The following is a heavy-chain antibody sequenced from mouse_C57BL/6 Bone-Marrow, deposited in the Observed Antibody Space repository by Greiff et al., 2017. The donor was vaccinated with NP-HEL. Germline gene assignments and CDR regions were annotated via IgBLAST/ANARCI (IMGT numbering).Heavy chain of an antibody. D-gene: IGHD2-4*01. J-gene: IGHJ3*01. CDR3: VYYDYGLGWFAY. CDR2: IHPNSGST. V-gene: IGHV1-64*01. CDR1: GYTFTSYW. Sequence: QVQLQQPGAELVKPGASVKLSCKASGYTFTSYWMHWVKQRPGQGLEWIGMIHPNSGSTNYNEKFKSKATLTVDKSSSTAYMQLSSLTSEDSAVYYCVYYDYGLGWFAYWGQGTLVTVSA.